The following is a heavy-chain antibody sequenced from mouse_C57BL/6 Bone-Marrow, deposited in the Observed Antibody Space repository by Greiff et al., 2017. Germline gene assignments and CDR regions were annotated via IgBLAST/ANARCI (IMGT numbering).Heavy chain of an antibody. CDR2: IYPGSGST. J-gene: IGHJ1*03. D-gene: IGHD1-1*02. CDR1: GYTFTSYW. CDR3: ARNRGSCWYFDV. V-gene: IGHV1-55*01. Sequence: VQLQQPGAELVKPGASVKMSCKASGYTFTSYWITWVKQRPGQGLEWIGDIYPGSGSTNYNEKFKSKATLTVDTSSSTAYMQLSSLTSEDSAVYYCARNRGSCWYFDVWGTGTTVTVSS.